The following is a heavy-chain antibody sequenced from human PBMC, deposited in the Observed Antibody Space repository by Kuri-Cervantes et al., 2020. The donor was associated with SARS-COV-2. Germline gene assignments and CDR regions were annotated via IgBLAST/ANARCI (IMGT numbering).Heavy chain of an antibody. CDR2: ICYSGST. J-gene: IGHJ6*03. CDR3: ARDIVVVPAASPLYYYYMDV. CDR1: GGSISSSSFY. Sequence: GSLRLSCTVSGGSISSSSFYWGWICQPPGKGLEVVGSICYSGSTYYNPSLNSLVIICVDTSKNQFSLKLSSVTAADTAVYYCARDIVVVPAASPLYYYYMDVWGKGTTVTVSS. V-gene: IGHV4-39*01. D-gene: IGHD2-2*01.